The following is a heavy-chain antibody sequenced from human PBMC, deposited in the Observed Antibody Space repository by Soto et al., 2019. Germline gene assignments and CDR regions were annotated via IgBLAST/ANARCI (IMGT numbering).Heavy chain of an antibody. CDR1: QFPFSSYA. CDR2: VSGSGDTT. Sequence: EVQLLESGGGLVQPGGSLRIACAASQFPFSSYAMSWVRQAPGKGLEWVSGVSGSGDTTCYADYVKVRFTIYRDNPKNTLYRHMSILRDDYTAVDYCAISATPEYYYDSSPTWWYWGQGTLVTFSS. D-gene: IGHD3-22*01. V-gene: IGHV3-23*01. CDR3: AISATPEYYYDSSPTWWY. J-gene: IGHJ4*02.